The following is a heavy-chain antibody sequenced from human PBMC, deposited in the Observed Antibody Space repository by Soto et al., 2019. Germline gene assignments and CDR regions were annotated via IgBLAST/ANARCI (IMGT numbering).Heavy chain of an antibody. CDR2: IDSSTKYT. CDR1: GFTFRDYY. CDR3: AREYYYTMDV. Sequence: QVQLVESGGGLVRPGGSLRLSCGASGFTFRDYYMTWFRQAPGKGLEWLSYIDSSTKYTNYADSVKGRFTISRDNAKNSLYLQMNSLRADDTAVYYCAREYYYTMDVWGQGTMVTVSS. J-gene: IGHJ6*02. V-gene: IGHV3-11*05.